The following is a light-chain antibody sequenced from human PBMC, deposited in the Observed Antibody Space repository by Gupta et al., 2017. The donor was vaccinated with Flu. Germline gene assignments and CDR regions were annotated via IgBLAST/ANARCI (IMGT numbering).Light chain of an antibody. V-gene: IGLV6-57*03. Sequence: TVTISCTRSGDNIASKYGHWYQQRPGIAPTILMYEDNQRPSGVPDRFSGSFDGSANTAARTISGGKTEDEDDYYCQAEDDSSCVFGSGTKVTVL. CDR3: QAEDDSSCV. CDR2: EDN. CDR1: GDNIASKY. J-gene: IGLJ1*01.